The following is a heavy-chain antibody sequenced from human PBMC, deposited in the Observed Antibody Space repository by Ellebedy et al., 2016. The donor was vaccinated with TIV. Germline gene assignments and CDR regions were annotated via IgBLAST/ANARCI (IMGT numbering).Heavy chain of an antibody. Sequence: SETLSLTXTVSGGSISSSSYYWGWIRQPPGKGLEWIGSIYYSGSTYYNPSLKSRVTISVDTSKNQFSLKLSSVTAADTAVYYCARVGFRYLGGMDVWGQGTTVTVSS. D-gene: IGHD3-9*01. V-gene: IGHV4-39*07. CDR3: ARVGFRYLGGMDV. CDR1: GGSISSSSYY. J-gene: IGHJ6*02. CDR2: IYYSGST.